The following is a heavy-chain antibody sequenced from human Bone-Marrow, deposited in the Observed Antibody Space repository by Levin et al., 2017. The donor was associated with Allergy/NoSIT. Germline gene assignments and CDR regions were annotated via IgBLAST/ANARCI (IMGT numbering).Heavy chain of an antibody. CDR3: AKEESVAGTVYYVDY. V-gene: IGHV3-23*01. CDR1: GFTFSNYA. D-gene: IGHD6-19*01. J-gene: IGHJ4*02. CDR2: IGGGGSPT. Sequence: PGESLKISCAASGFTFSNYAMSWVRQAPGKGLEWVSAIGGGGSPTYYADSVEGRFTISRDNSKNTLYLQMNSLRAEDTAVYYCAKEESVAGTVYYVDYWGQGTLVTVSS.